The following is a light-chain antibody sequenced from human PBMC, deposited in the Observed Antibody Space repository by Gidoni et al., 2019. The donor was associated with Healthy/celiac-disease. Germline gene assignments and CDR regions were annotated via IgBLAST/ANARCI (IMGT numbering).Light chain of an antibody. J-gene: IGKJ1*01. Sequence: DIHLTQSPSPLSASVGDRVTITCRASQSISSWLAWYQQKPGKAPKLLIYKASSLESGVPSRFSGSGSGTEFTLTISSLQPDDFATYYCQQYNSYSQTFGQGTKVEIK. V-gene: IGKV1-5*03. CDR2: KAS. CDR1: QSISSW. CDR3: QQYNSYSQT.